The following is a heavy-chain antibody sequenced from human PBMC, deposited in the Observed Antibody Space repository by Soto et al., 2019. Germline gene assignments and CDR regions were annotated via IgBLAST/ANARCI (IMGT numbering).Heavy chain of an antibody. CDR1: GYTFTSYG. CDR3: ARGRGYYDILTGQYLTIDAFDI. D-gene: IGHD3-9*01. J-gene: IGHJ3*02. V-gene: IGHV1-8*02. Sequence: APVKVSCKASGYTFTSYGISWGRQAPGQGLEWMGWISAYNGNTGYAQKFQGRVTMTRNTSISTAYMELSSLRSEDTAVYYCARGRGYYDILTGQYLTIDAFDIRGQGTMVTVSS. CDR2: ISAYNGNT.